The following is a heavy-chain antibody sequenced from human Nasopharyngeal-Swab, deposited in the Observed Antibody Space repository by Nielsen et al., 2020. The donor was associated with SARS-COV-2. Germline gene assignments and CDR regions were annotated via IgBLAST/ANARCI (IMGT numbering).Heavy chain of an antibody. Sequence: GASLRLSCAASGFTFSDYYMSWIRQAPGKGLEWVSYISSSSYTNYADSVKGRFTISRDNAKNSLYLQMNSLRADDTAVYYCARGSIRGIIISDFDYWGQGTLVTVSS. D-gene: IGHD3-10*01. CDR3: ARGSIRGIIISDFDY. J-gene: IGHJ4*02. CDR2: ISSSSYT. CDR1: GFTFSDYY. V-gene: IGHV3-11*05.